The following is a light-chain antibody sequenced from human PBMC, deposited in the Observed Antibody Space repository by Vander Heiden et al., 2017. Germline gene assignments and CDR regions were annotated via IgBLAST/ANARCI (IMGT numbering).Light chain of an antibody. Sequence: QSVLTQPPSASGTPGQRVTISCSGSSSNIGIDYVFWYQHLPGTAPKLLIYSNNQRPSEVPDRFSGYKSGTSASLAISGLRAEDEADYYCAVWDDSLSGWVFGGGTKLTVL. CDR3: AVWDDSLSGWV. V-gene: IGLV1-47*02. CDR1: SSNIGIDY. CDR2: SNN. J-gene: IGLJ3*02.